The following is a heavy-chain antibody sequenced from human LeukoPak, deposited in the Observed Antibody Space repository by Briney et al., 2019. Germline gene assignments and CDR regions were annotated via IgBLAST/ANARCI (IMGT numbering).Heavy chain of an antibody. D-gene: IGHD3-3*02. Sequence: SQALSLTCTVSGGSISSGDYYWDWIRQPPGKGLEWIGFIYYSGSAYYNPSLKSRVIISVDTSKNQFSLNLSSVTAADTAVYFCARGLARFYGAASDFWGQGTLVTVSS. J-gene: IGHJ4*02. CDR3: ARGLARFYGAASDF. CDR1: GGSISSGDYY. CDR2: IYYSGSA. V-gene: IGHV4-30-4*01.